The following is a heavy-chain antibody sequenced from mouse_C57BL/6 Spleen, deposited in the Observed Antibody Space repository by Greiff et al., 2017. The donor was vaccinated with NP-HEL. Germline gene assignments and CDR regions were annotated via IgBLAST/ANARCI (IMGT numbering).Heavy chain of an antibody. Sequence: QVQLKESGAELVKPGASVKISCKASGYAFSSYWMNWVKQRPGKGLEWIGQIYPGDGDTNYNGKFKGKATLTADKSSSTAYMQLSSLTSEDSAVYFCARSHLYDYDASWFAYWGQGTLVTVSA. CDR3: ARSHLYDYDASWFAY. CDR1: GYAFSSYW. J-gene: IGHJ3*01. CDR2: IYPGDGDT. D-gene: IGHD2-4*01. V-gene: IGHV1-80*01.